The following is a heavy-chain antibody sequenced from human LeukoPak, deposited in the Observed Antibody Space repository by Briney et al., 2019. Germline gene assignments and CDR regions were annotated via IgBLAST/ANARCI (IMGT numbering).Heavy chain of an antibody. CDR3: ARAEAAAPPFFDY. Sequence: GGSLRLSCTASGFTFSNFWMGWVRQAPGKGLEWVANIKQDETEKFYLGSVKGRFTISRDNSKNTLYLQMNSLRAEDTAVYYCARAEAAAPPFFDYWGQGTLVTVSS. V-gene: IGHV3-7*01. CDR1: GFTFSNFW. J-gene: IGHJ4*02. D-gene: IGHD6-13*01. CDR2: IKQDETEK.